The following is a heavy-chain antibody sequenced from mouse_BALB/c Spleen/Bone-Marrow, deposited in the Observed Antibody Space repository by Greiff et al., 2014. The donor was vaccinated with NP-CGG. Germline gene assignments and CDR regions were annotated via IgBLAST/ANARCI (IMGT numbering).Heavy chain of an antibody. V-gene: IGHV7-3*02. J-gene: IGHJ2*01. CDR2: IRNKGSGYTT. CDR1: GFTFTDYY. CDR3: ARDGYGFDY. Sequence: EVNLVESGGGLVQPGGSLRLSCATSGFTFTDYYMSWVRQPPGKALEWLGFIRNKGSGYTTEYSASVKGRSTISRDNSQSILYLQMNTLRAEDSATYYCARDGYGFDYWGQGTTLTVSS. D-gene: IGHD1-1*01.